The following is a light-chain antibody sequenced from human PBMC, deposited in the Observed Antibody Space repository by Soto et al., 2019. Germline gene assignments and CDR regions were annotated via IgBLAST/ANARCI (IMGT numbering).Light chain of an antibody. Sequence: EIVLTQSPATLSVSPGERATLSCRASQSIGSNLAWYQQKPGQAPRLLIYEASNRATGIPARFGGSGSGTDFTLTISSLEPEDFAVYYCQQRSNLHTFGGGTKV. CDR2: EAS. V-gene: IGKV3-11*01. CDR1: QSIGSN. J-gene: IGKJ4*01. CDR3: QQRSNLHT.